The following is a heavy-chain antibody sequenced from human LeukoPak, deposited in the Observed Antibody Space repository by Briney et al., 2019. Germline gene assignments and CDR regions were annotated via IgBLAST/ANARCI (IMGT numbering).Heavy chain of an antibody. V-gene: IGHV3-7*01. CDR2: IKEDGSEK. J-gene: IGHJ4*02. CDR3: ARDLYSQY. D-gene: IGHD2-21*01. Sequence: GGSLRLSCAASGFTLSAHWMSWVRQAPGKGLEWVANIKEDGSEKYYVDSVKGRFTISRDNAKNSLYLQMSSLRAEDTAVYYCARDLYSQYWGQRTLVTVSS. CDR1: GFTLSAHW.